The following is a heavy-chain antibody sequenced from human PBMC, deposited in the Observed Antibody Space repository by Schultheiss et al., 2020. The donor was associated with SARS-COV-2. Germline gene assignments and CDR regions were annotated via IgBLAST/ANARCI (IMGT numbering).Heavy chain of an antibody. CDR1: GYTLTELS. J-gene: IGHJ6*02. CDR2: FDPEDGET. CDR3: ATSWGIGGATISGMDV. V-gene: IGHV1-24*01. D-gene: IGHD1-26*01. Sequence: ASVKVSCKVSGYTLTELSMHWVRQAPGKGLEWMGGFDPEDGETIYAQKFQGRVTMTRDTSTSTVYMELSSLRSEDTAVYYCATSWGIGGATISGMDVWGQGTTVTVSS.